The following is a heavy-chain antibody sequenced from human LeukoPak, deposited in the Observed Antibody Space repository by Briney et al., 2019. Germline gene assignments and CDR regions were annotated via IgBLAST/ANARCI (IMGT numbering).Heavy chain of an antibody. Sequence: ASVKVSCKASRYTFTNYDINWVRQATGQGLEWMGWMNPNSGNTVYAQKFQGRVTMTRNTSISTAYMELRSLRSEDTAVYYCARDRSLVPAAIFVLGGLDYWGQGTLVTVSS. D-gene: IGHD2-2*01. CDR3: ARDRSLVPAAIFVLGGLDY. CDR2: MNPNSGNT. J-gene: IGHJ4*02. V-gene: IGHV1-8*01. CDR1: RYTFTNYD.